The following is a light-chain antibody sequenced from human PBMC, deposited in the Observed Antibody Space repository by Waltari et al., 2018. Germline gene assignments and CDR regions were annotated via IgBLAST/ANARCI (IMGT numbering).Light chain of an antibody. CDR2: YKADSEK. CDR1: SDINVGDFN. Sequence: PVLTQPPSSSASPGESARLTCTLPSDINVGDFNIYWYQQNPGSPPRFLLYYKADSEKAQGSGVPSRFSGSKDASANAGILLISGLQSEDEADYYCMFWPSNVWVFGGGTKLTVL. CDR3: MFWPSNVWV. J-gene: IGLJ3*02. V-gene: IGLV5-37*01.